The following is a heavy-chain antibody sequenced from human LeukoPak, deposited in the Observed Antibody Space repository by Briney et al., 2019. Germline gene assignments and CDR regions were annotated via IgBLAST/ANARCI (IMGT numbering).Heavy chain of an antibody. D-gene: IGHD4-23*01. CDR1: GGSFSGYY. V-gene: IGHV4-34*01. J-gene: IGHJ6*02. Sequence: SETLSLTCAVYGGSFSGYYWSWIRQPPGKGLVWIGEINHSGSTNYNPCLKCRVTISVDTSKNQFSLKLSSVTAADTAVYYCARKGYGGTKYYYYGMDVWGQGTTVTVSS. CDR3: ARKGYGGTKYYYYGMDV. CDR2: INHSGST.